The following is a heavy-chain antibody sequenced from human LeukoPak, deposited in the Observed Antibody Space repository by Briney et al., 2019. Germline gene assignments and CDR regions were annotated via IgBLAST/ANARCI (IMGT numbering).Heavy chain of an antibody. D-gene: IGHD3-10*01. CDR2: INHSGST. CDR1: GGSFRGYY. J-gene: IGHJ6*04. CDR3: AREMVRGVIAYGMDV. Sequence: SETLSLTCAVYGGSFRGYYWSWIRQPPGKGLEWIAEINHSGSTNYNPSLKSRVTISVDTSKNQFSLKLSSVTAADTAVYYCAREMVRGVIAYGMDVWGKGTTVTVSS. V-gene: IGHV4-34*01.